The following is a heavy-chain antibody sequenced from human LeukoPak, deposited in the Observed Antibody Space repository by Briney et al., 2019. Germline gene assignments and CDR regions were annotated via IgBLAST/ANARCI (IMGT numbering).Heavy chain of an antibody. CDR3: ARGTIAAAGYYYFDY. CDR1: GFTFSSHT. J-gene: IGHJ4*02. V-gene: IGHV3-21*01. D-gene: IGHD6-13*01. CDR2: ISSSSSYI. Sequence: GGSLRLSCAASGFTFSSHTMNWVRQAPGKGLEWVSSISSSSSYIYYADSVKGRFTISRDNAKNSLYLQMNSLRAEDTAVYYCARGTIAAAGYYYFDYWGQGTQVTVSS.